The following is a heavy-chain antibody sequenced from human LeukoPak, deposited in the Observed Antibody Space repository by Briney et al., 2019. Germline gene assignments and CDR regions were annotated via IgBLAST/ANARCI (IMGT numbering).Heavy chain of an antibody. Sequence: GGSLRLSCSASGFTFSSYAMHWVRQAPGKGLEYASAIGSNGGSTYYADSVKGRFTISRDNSKNTLYLQMSSLRAEDTAVYYCVKDLLPGYSSGWSMNYWGQGTLVTVSS. V-gene: IGHV3-64D*06. CDR3: VKDLLPGYSSGWSMNY. CDR2: IGSNGGST. J-gene: IGHJ4*02. D-gene: IGHD6-19*01. CDR1: GFTFSSYA.